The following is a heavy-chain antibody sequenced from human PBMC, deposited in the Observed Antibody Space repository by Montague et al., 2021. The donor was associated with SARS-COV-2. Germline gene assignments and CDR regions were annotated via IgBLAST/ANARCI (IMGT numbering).Heavy chain of an antibody. CDR3: ARRGRPYSGYTTGYFDY. CDR2: IDPSDSYT. CDR1: GYIFISHW. Sequence: QSGAEVKKPGESLRISCKVSGYIFISHWITWVRQMPGKGLEWMGRIDPSDSYTNYSPSSQGHVSISVDKSISTAYPQWSSLKASDTAMYYCARRGRPYSGYTTGYFDYWGQGTLVTVSS. J-gene: IGHJ4*02. D-gene: IGHD5-12*01. V-gene: IGHV5-10-1*01.